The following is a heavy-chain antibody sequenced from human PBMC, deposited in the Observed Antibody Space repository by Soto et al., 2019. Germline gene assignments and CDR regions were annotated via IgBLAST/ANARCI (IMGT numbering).Heavy chain of an antibody. J-gene: IGHJ4*02. D-gene: IGHD6-13*01. CDR3: AREGRSSSSIDY. CDR1: GGSVSSGSYY. Sequence: SDTLPLTCTVSGGSVSSGSYYWSWIRQPPGKGLEWIGYIYYSGSTNYNPSLKSRVTISVDTSKNQFSLKLSSVTAADTAVYYWAREGRSSSSIDYWGQGTLVTVSS. V-gene: IGHV4-61*01. CDR2: IYYSGST.